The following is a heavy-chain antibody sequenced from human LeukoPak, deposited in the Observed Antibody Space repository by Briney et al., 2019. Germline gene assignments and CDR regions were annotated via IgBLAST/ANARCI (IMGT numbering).Heavy chain of an antibody. V-gene: IGHV4-4*07. CDR2: IYTSGST. CDR1: GGSISSYY. CDR3: ARGSSSSGVLDY. D-gene: IGHD6-6*01. Sequence: PSETLSLTCTVSGGSISSYYWSWIRQPAGKGLEWIGRIYTSGSTNYNPSLKSRVTMSLDTSRNQFSLQLSSVTAADAAVYYCARGSSSSGVLDYWGQGTLVTVSS. J-gene: IGHJ4*02.